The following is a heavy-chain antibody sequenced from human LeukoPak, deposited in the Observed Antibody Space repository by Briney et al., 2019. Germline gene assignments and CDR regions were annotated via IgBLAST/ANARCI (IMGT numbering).Heavy chain of an antibody. D-gene: IGHD1-26*01. Sequence: ASVKVSCKASGYTFTSYYMHWVRQAPGQGLEWMGIINPNSGGTNYAQKFQGRVTMTRDTSISTAYMELSRLRSDDTAVYYCARVPSRWSGSSWDYWGQGTLVTVSS. CDR3: ARVPSRWSGSSWDY. CDR1: GYTFTSYY. V-gene: IGHV1-2*02. CDR2: INPNSGGT. J-gene: IGHJ4*02.